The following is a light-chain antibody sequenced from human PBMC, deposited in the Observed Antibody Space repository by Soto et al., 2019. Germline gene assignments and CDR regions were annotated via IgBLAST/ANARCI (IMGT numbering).Light chain of an antibody. J-gene: IGKJ5*01. CDR2: GSS. CDR1: ETISTN. CDR3: QQYSNWPPAIT. Sequence: EIVLTQSPATLSVSPGERATLSCRATETISTNLAWFQHKPGQPPRLLIYGSSTRATGVPDRFSGSGSGTEFTLIISSLQSEDVALYYCQQYSNWPPAITFGQGTRLEIK. V-gene: IGKV3-15*01.